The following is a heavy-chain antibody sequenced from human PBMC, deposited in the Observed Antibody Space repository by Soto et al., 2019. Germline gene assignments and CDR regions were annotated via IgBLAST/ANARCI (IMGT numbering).Heavy chain of an antibody. CDR3: ARDRTELERGY. D-gene: IGHD1-1*01. Sequence: PGGSLRLSCAASGFTFRDYYMSWIRQAPGKGLQWISYISTSGNTIYYADSVKGRFTISRDNAKNSLYLQMNSLRAEDTAVYYCARDRTELERGYWGQGTLVTVSS. CDR1: GFTFRDYY. V-gene: IGHV3-11*01. CDR2: ISTSGNTI. J-gene: IGHJ4*02.